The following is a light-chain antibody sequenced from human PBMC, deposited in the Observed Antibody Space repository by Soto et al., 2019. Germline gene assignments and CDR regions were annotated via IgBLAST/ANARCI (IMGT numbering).Light chain of an antibody. CDR2: GAS. Sequence: ERVMTQSRTTLSVSPGLRSTLSCRASQSVSSNLAWYQQKSGQAPRLLIYGASNRATGIPDRFSGSGSGTDFTLTISRLQPEDFAVYYCQQYGSSGTFGQGAKVDIK. J-gene: IGKJ1*01. CDR1: QSVSSN. V-gene: IGKV3-20*01. CDR3: QQYGSSGT.